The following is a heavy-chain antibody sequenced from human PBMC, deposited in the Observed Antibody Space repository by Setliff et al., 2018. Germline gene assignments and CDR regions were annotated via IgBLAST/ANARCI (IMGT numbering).Heavy chain of an antibody. Sequence: GGSLRLSCAASGFTFDDYGMSWVRQAPGKGLEWVSGINWNGGGTGYADSVKGRFTISRDNAKNSLYLQMTSLRAEDTALYYCAKVGVFGGGYYDFWGQGTLVTVSS. CDR1: GFTFDDYG. V-gene: IGHV3-20*04. CDR2: INWNGGGT. J-gene: IGHJ4*02. CDR3: AKVGVFGGGYYDF. D-gene: IGHD3-16*01.